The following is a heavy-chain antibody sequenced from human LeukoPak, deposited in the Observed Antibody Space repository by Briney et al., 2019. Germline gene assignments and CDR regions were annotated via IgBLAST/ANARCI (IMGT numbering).Heavy chain of an antibody. V-gene: IGHV6-1*01. CDR3: SRVQTQSGWFDP. J-gene: IGHJ5*02. Sequence: QPLSLPCAILGDRVSSTKATDQCTRKSPPRGLANLARTYYRSKWHNDYAASVKGRITINSDTSKNQFSLEVNSVTPEDTAVYYCSRVQTQSGWFDPWGQGTLVTVSS. CDR2: TYYRSKWHN. D-gene: IGHD4-23*01. CDR1: GDRVSSTKAT.